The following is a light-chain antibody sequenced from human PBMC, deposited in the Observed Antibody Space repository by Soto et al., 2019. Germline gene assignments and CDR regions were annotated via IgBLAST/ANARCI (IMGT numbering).Light chain of an antibody. CDR2: EVS. V-gene: IGLV2-14*03. J-gene: IGLJ1*01. Sequence: QSVLAQPASVSGAPREWSSITCTGNSSVVGGYNYVSWYQQHPGKAPKHIFYEVSKRPSGVSNRFSGSKSGNTASLTISGFLAEHEADYYCSSYTSSTTYIFRPGTKVTVL. CDR3: SSYTSSTTYI. CDR1: SSVVGGYNY.